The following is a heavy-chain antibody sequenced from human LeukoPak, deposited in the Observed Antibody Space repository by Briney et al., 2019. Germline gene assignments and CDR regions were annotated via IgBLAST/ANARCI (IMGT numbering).Heavy chain of an antibody. CDR1: GGTFSSYA. J-gene: IGHJ6*02. D-gene: IGHD6-13*01. Sequence: SVKVSCKASGGTFSSYAISWVRQAPGQGLEWMGRIIPILGIANYAQKFQGRVTITADKSTSTAYMELSSLRSEDTAVYYCARDRSIAAAGGYYYYGMDVWGQGTTVTVSS. CDR3: ARDRSIAAAGGYYYYGMDV. CDR2: IIPILGIA. V-gene: IGHV1-69*04.